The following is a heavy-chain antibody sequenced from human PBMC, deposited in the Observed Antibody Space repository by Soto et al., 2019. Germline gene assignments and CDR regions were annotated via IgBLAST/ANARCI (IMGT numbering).Heavy chain of an antibody. V-gene: IGHV3-23*01. D-gene: IGHD6-19*01. Sequence: EVQLLESGGGLVQPGGSLRLSCAASGFTFSSYAMSWVRQAPGKGLEWVSAISGSGGSTYYADSVKGRFTISRDNSKNTLYLQMNSLRAEDTAVYYCAKAIAVAGRHPSYYYYGMDVWGQGTTVTVSS. CDR1: GFTFSSYA. CDR2: ISGSGGST. J-gene: IGHJ6*02. CDR3: AKAIAVAGRHPSYYYYGMDV.